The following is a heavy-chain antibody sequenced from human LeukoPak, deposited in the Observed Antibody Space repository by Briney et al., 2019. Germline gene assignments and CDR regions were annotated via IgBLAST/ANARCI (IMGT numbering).Heavy chain of an antibody. CDR2: ISFSGDNT. CDR1: GGSFSNYY. CDR3: ARDIELST. Sequence: PSETLSLTCAVYGGSFSNYYWSWIRQPPGKGLEWVSLISFSGDNTYYTDSVKGRFTISRDNSKDTLYLQMNSLRAEDTAIYYCARDIELSTWGLGTMVTVSS. J-gene: IGHJ3*01. D-gene: IGHD3-16*02. V-gene: IGHV3-23*01.